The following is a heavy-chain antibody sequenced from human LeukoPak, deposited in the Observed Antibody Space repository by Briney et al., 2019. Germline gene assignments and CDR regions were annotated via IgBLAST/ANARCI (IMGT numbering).Heavy chain of an antibody. J-gene: IGHJ4*02. Sequence: SETLSLTCAVSGGSISSSSYYWGWIRQPPGKGLEWIGSIYYSGSTYYNPSLKSRVTISVDTSKNQFSLKLSSVTAADTAVYYCARLFDSSGAVAGTGLVYWGQGTLVTVSS. CDR1: GGSISSSSYY. V-gene: IGHV4-39*07. CDR3: ARLFDSSGAVAGTGLVY. D-gene: IGHD6-19*01. CDR2: IYYSGST.